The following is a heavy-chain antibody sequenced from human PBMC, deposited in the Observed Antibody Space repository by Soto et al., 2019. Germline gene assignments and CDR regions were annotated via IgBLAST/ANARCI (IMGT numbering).Heavy chain of an antibody. Sequence: VEVVGAGGGRVQAGGALGPSCSGSGFNLWNYNMNRVPPAPGKGPEWVSYISSSRGAVYYADSVKGRFTISTDTATNSLYLQMDSLRDEDTAVYYCARGYDHGIDVWGQGTTVTVS. CDR3: ARGYDHGIDV. CDR2: ISSSRGAV. CDR1: GFNLWNYN. V-gene: IGHV3-48*02. J-gene: IGHJ6*02.